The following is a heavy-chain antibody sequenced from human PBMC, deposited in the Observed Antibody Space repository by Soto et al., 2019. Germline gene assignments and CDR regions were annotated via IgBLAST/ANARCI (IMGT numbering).Heavy chain of an antibody. J-gene: IGHJ6*01. Sequence: QLQLVQSGAEVKKPGSSVKVSCKASGGTFSSHGISWVRQAPGQGLEWMGGIIPIFDATKYVQKSQGRVTITADESQNSAYVEVRSQRSHYTSVYCCARDMTRYNSDSSSARYFYYGMDAWGQGTSVSLSP. CDR2: IIPIFDAT. D-gene: IGHD1-20*01. V-gene: IGHV1-69*01. CDR1: GGTFSSHG. CDR3: ARDMTRYNSDSSSARYFYYGMDA.